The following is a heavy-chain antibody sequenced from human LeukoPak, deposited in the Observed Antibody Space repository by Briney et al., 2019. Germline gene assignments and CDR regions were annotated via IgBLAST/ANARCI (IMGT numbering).Heavy chain of an antibody. J-gene: IGHJ6*02. CDR2: IYSGGST. CDR3: ARDSTSAIPHYYGMNV. V-gene: IGHV3-66*01. Sequence: GGSLRLSCAASGFAVSSQYMSWVRQAPGKGLEWVSVIYSGGSTYNADSGKGRFTISRDNSKNTLYLQMNSLRIEDTAVYYCARDSTSAIPHYYGMNVWGQGTTVTVSS. CDR1: GFAVSSQY. D-gene: IGHD2-2*01.